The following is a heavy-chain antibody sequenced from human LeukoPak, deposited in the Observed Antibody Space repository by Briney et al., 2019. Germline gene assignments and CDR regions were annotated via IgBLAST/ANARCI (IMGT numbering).Heavy chain of an antibody. J-gene: IGHJ4*02. CDR2: INPSGGST. CDR1: GYTFTSYG. V-gene: IGHV1-46*01. CDR3: ARNYYDSSGYFSY. Sequence: ASVKVSCKASGYTFTSYGISWVRQAPGQGLEWMGIINPSGGSTSYAQKFQGRVTMTRDMSTSTVYMELSSLRSEDTAVYYCARNYYDSSGYFSYWGQGTLVTVSS. D-gene: IGHD3-22*01.